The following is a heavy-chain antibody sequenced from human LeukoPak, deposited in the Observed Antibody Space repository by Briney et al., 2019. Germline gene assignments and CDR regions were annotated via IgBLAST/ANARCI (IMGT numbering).Heavy chain of an antibody. D-gene: IGHD6-19*01. CDR2: IIPIFGTA. CDR1: GGTFSSYA. CDR3: ASVAVAGTPSRY. J-gene: IGHJ4*02. V-gene: IGHV1-69*05. Sequence: EASVKVSCKASGGTFSSYAISWVRQAPGQGLEWMGGIIPIFGTANYAQKFQGRVTITTDESTSTAYMELSSLRSEDTAVYYCASVAVAGTPSRYWGQGTLVTVSS.